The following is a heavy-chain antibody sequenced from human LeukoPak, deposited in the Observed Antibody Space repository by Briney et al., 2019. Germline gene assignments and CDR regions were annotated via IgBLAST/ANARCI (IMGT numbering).Heavy chain of an antibody. J-gene: IGHJ4*02. V-gene: IGHV3-74*01. Sequence: GGSLRLSCAASGFTFGDNWVHWVRQAPGKGLGWVSRTDIAGSNTNYADSVKGRFTISRDNAKNTLYLQMNSLRVEDTAVYYCTRGTIAAPGIDYWGQGTLVTVSS. CDR2: TDIAGSNT. D-gene: IGHD6-13*01. CDR3: TRGTIAAPGIDY. CDR1: GFTFGDNW.